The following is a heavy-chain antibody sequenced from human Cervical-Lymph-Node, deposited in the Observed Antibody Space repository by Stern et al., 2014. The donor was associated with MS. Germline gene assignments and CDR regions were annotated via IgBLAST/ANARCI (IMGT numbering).Heavy chain of an antibody. J-gene: IGHJ4*02. V-gene: IGHV4-59*01. Sequence: QVQLQESGPGLVKPSETLSLTCTVSRGSISSYCWSWIRQPPGKGLEWIGYICYSGSTKYNPSLKSRVIISLDTSKNQFSLKLSSVTAADTAVYYCARDADYWGQGTLVTVSS. CDR1: RGSISSYC. CDR3: ARDADY. CDR2: ICYSGST.